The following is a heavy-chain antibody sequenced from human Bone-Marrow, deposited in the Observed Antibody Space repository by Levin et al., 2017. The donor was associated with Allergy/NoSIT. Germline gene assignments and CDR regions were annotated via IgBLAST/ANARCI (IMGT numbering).Heavy chain of an antibody. J-gene: IGHJ6*02. CDR3: ARDFALQGSYRHYYYYGMDV. D-gene: IGHD3-16*02. Sequence: GGSLRLSCAASGFTFSSYAMHWVRQAPGKGLEWVAVISYDGSNKYYADSVKGRFTISRDNSKNTLYLQMNSLRAEDTAVYYCARDFALQGSYRHYYYYGMDVWGQGTTVTVSS. V-gene: IGHV3-30-3*01. CDR2: ISYDGSNK. CDR1: GFTFSSYA.